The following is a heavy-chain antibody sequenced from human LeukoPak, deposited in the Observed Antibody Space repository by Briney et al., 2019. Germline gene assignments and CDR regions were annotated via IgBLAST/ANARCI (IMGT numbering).Heavy chain of an antibody. J-gene: IGHJ4*02. CDR1: GFTFSSYS. CDR3: ARDHDWAFDY. D-gene: IGHD3-9*01. V-gene: IGHV3-48*01. Sequence: PGGSLRHSCAASGFTFSSYSMNWVRQAPGQGLEWVSYISISTTNIYYADSVKGRFTVSRDNAKNSLYLQMNNLRADDTAVYYCARDHDWAFDYWGQGTLVTASS. CDR2: ISISTTNI.